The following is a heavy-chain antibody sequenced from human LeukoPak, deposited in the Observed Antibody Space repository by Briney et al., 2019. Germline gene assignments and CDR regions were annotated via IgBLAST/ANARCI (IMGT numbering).Heavy chain of an antibody. CDR1: GFTFDDYA. V-gene: IGHV3-9*01. J-gene: IGHJ4*02. CDR2: ISWNSGSI. D-gene: IGHD3-3*01. CDR3: AKLNLEWLLLAPPHFDY. Sequence: GGSLRLSCAASGFTFDDYAMHWVRQAPGKGLEWVSGISWNSGSIGYADSVKGRFTISRDNSKNTLYLQMNSLRAEDTAVYYCAKLNLEWLLLAPPHFDYWGQGTLVTVSS.